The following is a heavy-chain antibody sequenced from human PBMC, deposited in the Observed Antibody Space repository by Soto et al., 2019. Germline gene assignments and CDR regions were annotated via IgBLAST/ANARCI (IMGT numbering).Heavy chain of an antibody. Sequence: SETLSLTCAVYGGSFSGYYWSWIRQHPGKGLEWIGDINHSGSTNYNPSLKSRVTISVDTSKNQFSLKLSSVTAADTAVYYCARDLPDCSGGSCYHAFDIWGQGIMVTVSS. CDR1: GGSFSGYY. CDR2: INHSGST. J-gene: IGHJ3*02. CDR3: ARDLPDCSGGSCYHAFDI. D-gene: IGHD2-15*01. V-gene: IGHV4-34*01.